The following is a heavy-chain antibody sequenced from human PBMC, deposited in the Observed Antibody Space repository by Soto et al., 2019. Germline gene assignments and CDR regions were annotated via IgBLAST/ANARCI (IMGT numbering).Heavy chain of an antibody. J-gene: IGHJ4*02. CDR2: VNPSGGHT. D-gene: IGHD2-21*02. CDR3: ARGGHVVVVTAALDY. Sequence: QVQLMQSGAEVKKPGASVKVSCKASGDTFTDYYIHWVRQAPGQGLEWMGTVNPSGGHTTYAQHLLGRLTMVSDTSASTLYMELTSLTSDDTAIYYCARGGHVVVVTAALDYWGQGTLVTVSS. V-gene: IGHV1-46*01. CDR1: GDTFTDYY.